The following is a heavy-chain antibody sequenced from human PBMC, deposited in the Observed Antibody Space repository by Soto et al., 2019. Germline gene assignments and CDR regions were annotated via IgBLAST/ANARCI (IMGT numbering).Heavy chain of an antibody. J-gene: IGHJ3*01. D-gene: IGHD2-15*01. Sequence: ASVKVSCKASGYTFTSYDINWGRQATGQGLEWMGWMNPNSGNTGSAQKFQGRVTMTRNTSISTAYMELSSLRSEDTAVYYCAIVGGYCSGGSCSVWGEGTMVTVSS. CDR1: GYTFTSYD. V-gene: IGHV1-8*01. CDR3: AIVGGYCSGGSCSV. CDR2: MNPNSGNT.